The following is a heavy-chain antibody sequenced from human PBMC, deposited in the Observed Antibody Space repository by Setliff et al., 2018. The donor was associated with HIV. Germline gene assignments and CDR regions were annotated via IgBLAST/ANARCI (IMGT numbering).Heavy chain of an antibody. CDR2: ISSSSTTL. J-gene: IGHJ4*02. D-gene: IGHD2-2*01. Sequence: PGGSLRLSCAASGFTFSSYSMTWVRQAPGKGLEWVSHISSSSTTLNYADSVKGRFTISRDDATNSLYLQMNRLRAEDTAVYYCARDLVRVSAHQDDYWGQGTLVTVSS. CDR1: GFTFSSYS. V-gene: IGHV3-48*04. CDR3: ARDLVRVSAHQDDY.